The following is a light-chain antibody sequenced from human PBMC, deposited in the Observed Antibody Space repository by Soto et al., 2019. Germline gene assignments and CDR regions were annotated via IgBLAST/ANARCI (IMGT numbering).Light chain of an antibody. CDR1: QSVSSSY. J-gene: IGKJ4*01. CDR3: QQYGSSPA. V-gene: IGKV3-20*01. CDR2: GAS. Sequence: DIVLTQSPGTLSLSPGERATLSCRASQSVSSSYLAWYHQKPGQAPRLLIYGASSRATGIPDRFSGSGSGTDFTLTIRRLEPEDFAVYYCQQYGSSPAFGGGTKGEIK.